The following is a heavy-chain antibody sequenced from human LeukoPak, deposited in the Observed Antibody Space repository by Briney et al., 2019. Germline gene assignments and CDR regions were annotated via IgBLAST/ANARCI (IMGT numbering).Heavy chain of an antibody. CDR1: GGSISSGGYY. J-gene: IGHJ4*02. Sequence: SSQTLSLTCTVSGGSISSGGYYWSWIRQHPGKGLEWIGYIYYSGSTYYNPSLKSRVTISVDTSKNQFSLKLSSVTAADTAVYYCARGYCNGGSCYPVYYFDYWGQGTLVTVSS. D-gene: IGHD2-15*01. V-gene: IGHV4-31*03. CDR2: IYYSGST. CDR3: ARGYCNGGSCYPVYYFDY.